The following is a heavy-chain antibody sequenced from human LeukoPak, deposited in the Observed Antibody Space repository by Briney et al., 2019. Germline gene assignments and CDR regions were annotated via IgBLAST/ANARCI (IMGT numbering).Heavy chain of an antibody. CDR3: AREWRRGSYYFDY. CDR1: GGSISSSSYY. Sequence: SETLSLTCTVSGGSISSSSYYWGWIRQPPGKGLEWIGSIYYSGSTYYNPSLKSRVTISVDTSKNQFSLKLSSVTAADTAVYYCAREWRRGSYYFDYWGQGTLVTVSS. V-gene: IGHV4-39*07. D-gene: IGHD1-26*01. CDR2: IYYSGST. J-gene: IGHJ4*02.